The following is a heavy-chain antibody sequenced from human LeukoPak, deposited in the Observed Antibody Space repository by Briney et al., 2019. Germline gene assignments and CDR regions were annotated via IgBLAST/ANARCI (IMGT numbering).Heavy chain of an antibody. Sequence: SETLSLTCTVSGGSISSYYWSWIRQPAGKGLEWIGRIYTSGSTNYSPSLKSRVTMSVDTSKNQFSLKLSSVTAADTAVYYCARDNSKSSWYYYYYGMDVWGQGTTVTVSS. CDR2: IYTSGST. J-gene: IGHJ6*02. CDR1: GGSISSYY. V-gene: IGHV4-4*07. D-gene: IGHD6-13*01. CDR3: ARDNSKSSWYYYYYGMDV.